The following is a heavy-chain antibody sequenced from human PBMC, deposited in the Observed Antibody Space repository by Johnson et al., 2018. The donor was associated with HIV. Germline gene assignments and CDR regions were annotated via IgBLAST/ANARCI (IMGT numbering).Heavy chain of an antibody. CDR2: ISWNSNSI. CDR3: AKDRLGCNKGFDAFDI. D-gene: IGHD2/OR15-2a*01. Sequence: VQLVESGGGLVQPGRSLRLSCAASGFTFDDFAMHWVRQAPGKGLEWVSGISWNSNSIGYADSVKGRFTISRDNAKNSLYLQMNSLRAEDTALYYCAKDRLGCNKGFDAFDIGAQGTMVTVSS. J-gene: IGHJ3*02. V-gene: IGHV3-9*01. CDR1: GFTFDDFA.